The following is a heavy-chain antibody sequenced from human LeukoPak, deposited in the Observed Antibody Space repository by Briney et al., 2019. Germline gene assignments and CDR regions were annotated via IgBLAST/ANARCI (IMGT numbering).Heavy chain of an antibody. J-gene: IGHJ3*02. D-gene: IGHD3-10*01. CDR2: ISHDGSNK. V-gene: IGHV3-30*04. CDR1: EFTFSRYA. CDR3: ARDVARYLSGENAFDI. Sequence: PGGSLRLSCAASEFTFSRYAMHWVRQAPGKGLEWVAVISHDGSNKYYADSVKGRFTISRDNSQNTLYVQMNSLRAEDTAVYYCARDVARYLSGENAFDIWGQGTMVTVSS.